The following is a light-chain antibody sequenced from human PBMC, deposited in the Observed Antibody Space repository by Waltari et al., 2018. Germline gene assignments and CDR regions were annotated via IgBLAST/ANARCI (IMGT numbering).Light chain of an antibody. CDR2: DDS. Sequence: SYVVTQPPSVSVAPGQTARITCGGHNIGTISFPWSGQQPGRSPVLRLYDDSDRPSGVPQRISGSNSGNTATLIISRAAAGDEADYYCQVWDSNTDQFVFGPGTKVTVL. J-gene: IGLJ1*01. CDR3: QVWDSNTDQFV. V-gene: IGLV3-21*02. CDR1: NIGTIS.